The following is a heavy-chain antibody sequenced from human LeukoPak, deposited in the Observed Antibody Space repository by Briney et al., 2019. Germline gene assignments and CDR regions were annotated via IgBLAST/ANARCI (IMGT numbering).Heavy chain of an antibody. J-gene: IGHJ4*01. V-gene: IGHV4-39*01. D-gene: IGHD1-7*01. CDR1: GGSISSSGYY. CDR2: IYYGGSP. Sequence: SETLSLTCTVSGGSISSSGYYWGWIREPPGTGLEWIGTIYYGGSPYYNPSLKSRVTISVDTSKNQFSLKMTSLTAADTAVYYCARPLHNWNYYFDHWGHGILVTVSS. CDR3: ARPLHNWNYYFDH.